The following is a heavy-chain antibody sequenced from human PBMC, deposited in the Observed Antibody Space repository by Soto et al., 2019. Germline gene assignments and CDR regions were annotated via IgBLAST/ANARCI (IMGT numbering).Heavy chain of an antibody. CDR2: ISYSASS. V-gene: IGHV4-31*03. J-gene: IGHJ1*01. CDR3: ARAHTYYYVIGGDSKQSFHFCS. CDR1: GGSISSGGYY. D-gene: IGHD3-22*01. Sequence: TLSLTCNVSGGSISSGGYYWNWIRQVPGRGLEWIGYISYSASSFYNPSLESRVSVSIDTSGNQFSLKLSSMTAADTAVYFCARAHTYYYVIGGDSKQSFHFCSWGRGTLVTVSS.